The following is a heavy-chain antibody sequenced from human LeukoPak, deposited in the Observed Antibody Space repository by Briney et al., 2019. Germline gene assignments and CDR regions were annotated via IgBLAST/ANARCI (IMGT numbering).Heavy chain of an antibody. CDR3: ARDAVVRGLDY. D-gene: IGHD2-21*01. CDR1: GYSISSGYY. V-gene: IGHV4-61*01. CDR2: IYYSGST. J-gene: IGHJ4*02. Sequence: SETLSLTCTVSGYSISSGYYWGWIRQPPGKGLEWIGYIYYSGSTNYNPSLKSRVTISVDTSKNQFSLKLSSVTAADTAVYYCARDAVVRGLDYWGQGTLVTVSS.